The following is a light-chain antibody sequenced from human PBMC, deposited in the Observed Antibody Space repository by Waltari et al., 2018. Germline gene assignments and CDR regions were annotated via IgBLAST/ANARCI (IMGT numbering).Light chain of an antibody. V-gene: IGLV3-21*02. J-gene: IGLJ3*02. CDR2: DDS. CDR3: LVWDMNNDHPWV. Sequence: SYVLTQPPSVSVAPGQTARITCEGNSIGSKSIHWYQQKPGQAPGLVAYDDSARPSGIPERFSGSNSENTATLTIRRVEAGDEADYFCLVWDMNNDHPWVFGGGTKLTVL. CDR1: SIGSKS.